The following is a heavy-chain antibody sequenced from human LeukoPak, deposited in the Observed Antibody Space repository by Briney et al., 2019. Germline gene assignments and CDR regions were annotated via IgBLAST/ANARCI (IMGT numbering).Heavy chain of an antibody. V-gene: IGHV4-59*01. J-gene: IGHJ4*02. CDR2: IYNSEST. D-gene: IGHD6-19*01. Sequence: SETLSLTCTVSGGSISSYYWTWIRQPPGKGLEWIGYIYNSESTNYNPSLKSRVTISVDTSKNQFSLKLSSVTAADTATYYCARETSLAGFASGLGFNYWGQGILVTVSS. CDR1: GGSISSYY. CDR3: ARETSLAGFASGLGFNY.